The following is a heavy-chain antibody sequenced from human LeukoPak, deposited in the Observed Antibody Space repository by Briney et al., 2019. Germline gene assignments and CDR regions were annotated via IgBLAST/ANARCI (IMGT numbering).Heavy chain of an antibody. J-gene: IGHJ4*02. V-gene: IGHV3-15*01. CDR1: GFTFNNAW. CDR3: ARDLWFGELSLFDY. D-gene: IGHD3-10*01. Sequence: GGSLRLSCAASGFTFNNAWMSWVRQLPGKGLEWVGRIKSKTAGGTADYAAPVKGRFTISRDDSKNTLYLQMNRLRAEDTAVYYCARDLWFGELSLFDYWGQGTLVTVSS. CDR2: IKSKTAGGTA.